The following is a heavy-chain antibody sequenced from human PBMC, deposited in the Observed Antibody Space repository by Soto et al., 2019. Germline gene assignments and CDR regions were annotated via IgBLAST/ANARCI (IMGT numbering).Heavy chain of an antibody. Sequence: SVKVSCKASGGTFSSYAISWVRQAPGQGLEWMGGIIPIFGTANYAQKFQGRVTITADKSTSTAYMELSSLRSEDTAVYYCARGTAAAGTDFDYWGQGNLVTVYS. J-gene: IGHJ4*02. V-gene: IGHV1-69*06. CDR3: ARGTAAAGTDFDY. CDR1: GGTFSSYA. D-gene: IGHD6-13*01. CDR2: IIPIFGTA.